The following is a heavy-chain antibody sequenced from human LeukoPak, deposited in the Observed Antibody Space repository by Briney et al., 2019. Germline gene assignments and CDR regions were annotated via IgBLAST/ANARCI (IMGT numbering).Heavy chain of an antibody. CDR2: ISWDGGST. Sequence: GGSLRLSCAASGFTFYDYTTHWVRQAPGKGLEWVSLISWDGGSTYYADAVKGRFTISRDNSKNSLYLQMNSLRTEDTALYYCARGGSYSLDYWGQGTLVTVSS. D-gene: IGHD1-26*01. CDR1: GFTFYDYT. V-gene: IGHV3-43*01. CDR3: ARGGSYSLDY. J-gene: IGHJ4*02.